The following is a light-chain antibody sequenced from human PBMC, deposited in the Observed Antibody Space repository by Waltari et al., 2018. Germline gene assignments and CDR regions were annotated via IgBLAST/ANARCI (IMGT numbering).Light chain of an antibody. J-gene: IGLJ2*01. V-gene: IGLV2-14*03. CDR1: SGDVGGYDY. CDR2: DVT. Sequence: QSALTQPASVSGSPGQSITISCTGTSGDVGGYDYASWSQQHPGKAPKLVIYDVTNRPSGISDRFSGSKSGTTASLSISGLQAEDEADYFCSSWTTSDTRKVIFGGGTKLTVL. CDR3: SSWTTSDTRKVI.